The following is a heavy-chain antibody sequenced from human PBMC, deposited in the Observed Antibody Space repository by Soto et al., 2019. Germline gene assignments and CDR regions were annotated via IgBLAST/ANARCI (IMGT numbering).Heavy chain of an antibody. CDR2: FDPEDGET. D-gene: IGHD1-20*01. CDR1: GYTLTELS. J-gene: IGHJ5*02. V-gene: IGHV1-24*01. Sequence: ASVKVSCKVSGYTLTELSMHWVRQAPGKGLEWMGGFDPEDGETIYAQKFQGRVTMTEDTSTDTAYMELSSLRSEDTAVYYCETGGRYKNWFDPWGQGTLVTVSS. CDR3: ETGGRYKNWFDP.